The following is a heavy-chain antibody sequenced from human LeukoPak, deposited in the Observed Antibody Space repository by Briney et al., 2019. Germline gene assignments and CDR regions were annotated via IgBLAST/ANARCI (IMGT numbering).Heavy chain of an antibody. V-gene: IGHV4-39*07. Sequence: ETLSLTCTVSGGSITSSSYYWGWIRQPPGKGLEWIGSIYYSGSTYYNPSLKSRVTISVDTSKNQFSLKLSSVTAADTAVYYCARGLDCSGGSCYSYYYYYGMDVWGQGTTVTVSS. D-gene: IGHD2-15*01. CDR2: IYYSGST. CDR3: ARGLDCSGGSCYSYYYYYGMDV. CDR1: GGSITSSSYY. J-gene: IGHJ6*02.